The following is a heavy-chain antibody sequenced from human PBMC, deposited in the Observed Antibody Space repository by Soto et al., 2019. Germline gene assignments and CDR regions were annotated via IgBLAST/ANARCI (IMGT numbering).Heavy chain of an antibody. V-gene: IGHV1-3*04. J-gene: IGHJ5*02. CDR1: GYIFTTYA. CDR3: ARDRATSFGSVVRRNWLDP. D-gene: IGHD3-3*01. Sequence: QIQLVQSGAEVKNPGASVRVSCMTSGYIFTTYAMHWVRLAPGQRLEWLGWLNTGNGNTQYSQKSQRRVTITRDTSAKTAYMELSSLRSEDTAVYYCARDRATSFGSVVRRNWLDPWGQGTLVTVSS. CDR2: LNTGNGNT.